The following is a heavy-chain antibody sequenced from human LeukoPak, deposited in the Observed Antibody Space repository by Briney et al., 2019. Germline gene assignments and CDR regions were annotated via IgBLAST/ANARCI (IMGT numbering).Heavy chain of an antibody. CDR2: IIPIFGTA. D-gene: IGHD1-1*01. V-gene: IGHV1-69*06. Sequence: GASVKVSCKASGGTFSSYAISWVRQAPGQGLEWMGGIIPIFGTANYAQKFQGRVTITADKSTSTAYMELSSLRSEDTAVYYCARNVNNWNDVLEDPWGQGTLVTVSS. J-gene: IGHJ5*02. CDR3: ARNVNNWNDVLEDP. CDR1: GGTFSSYA.